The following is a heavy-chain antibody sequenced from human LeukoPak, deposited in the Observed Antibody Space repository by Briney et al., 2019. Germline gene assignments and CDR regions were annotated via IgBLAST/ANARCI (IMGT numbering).Heavy chain of an antibody. CDR2: INPNSGGT. CDR3: ARNEDYYHYMDV. V-gene: IGHV1-2*02. Sequence: ASVKVSCKASGYTFTGYYMHWVRQAPGQGLEWMGWINPNSGGTNYAQKFQGRVTMTRDTSISTAYMELSRLRSDDTAVYYCARNEDYYHYMDVWGKGTTVTVSS. CDR1: GYTFTGYY. D-gene: IGHD1-1*01. J-gene: IGHJ6*03.